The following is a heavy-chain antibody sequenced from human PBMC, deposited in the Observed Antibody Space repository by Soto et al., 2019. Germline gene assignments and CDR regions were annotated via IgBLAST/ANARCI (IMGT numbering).Heavy chain of an antibody. CDR2: IDPSDSYT. CDR1: GYSFTSYW. CDR3: ARGASGGGIAAMVHYYYYGMDV. J-gene: IGHJ6*02. V-gene: IGHV5-10-1*01. Sequence: LGESLKISCKGSGYSFTSYWISWVRQMPGKGLEWMGRIDPSDSYTNYSPSFQGHVTISADKSISTAYLQWSSLKASDTAMYYCARGASGGGIAAMVHYYYYGMDVWGQGTTVTVSS. D-gene: IGHD6-25*01.